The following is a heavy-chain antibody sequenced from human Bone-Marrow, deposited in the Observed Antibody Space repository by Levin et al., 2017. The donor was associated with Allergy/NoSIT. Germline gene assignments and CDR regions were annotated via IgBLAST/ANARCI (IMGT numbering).Heavy chain of an antibody. CDR2: IIPIFGTA. CDR1: GGTFSSYA. Sequence: SVKVSCKASGGTFSSYAISWVRQAPGQGLEWMGGIIPIFGTANYAQKFQGRVTITADESTSTAYMELSSLRSEDTAVYYCARDDQQGYDFWSGYHRFDPWGQGTLVTVSS. J-gene: IGHJ5*02. CDR3: ARDDQQGYDFWSGYHRFDP. D-gene: IGHD3-3*01. V-gene: IGHV1-69*13.